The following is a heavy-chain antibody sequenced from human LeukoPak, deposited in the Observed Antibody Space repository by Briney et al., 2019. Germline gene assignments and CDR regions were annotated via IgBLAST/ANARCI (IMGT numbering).Heavy chain of an antibody. D-gene: IGHD3-3*01. V-gene: IGHV3-48*01. J-gene: IGHJ4*02. CDR1: GFTFSSYS. CDR2: ISSSSTI. CDR3: ARSRYDVVYFDY. Sequence: GGSLRLSCAASGFTFSSYSMNWVRQAPGKGLEWVSYISSSSTIYYADSVKGRFTISRDNAKNSLYLQMNSLRAEDTAVYYCARSRYDVVYFDYWGQGTLVTVSS.